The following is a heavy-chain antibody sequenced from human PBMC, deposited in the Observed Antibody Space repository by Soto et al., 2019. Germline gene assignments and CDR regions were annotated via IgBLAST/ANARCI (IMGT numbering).Heavy chain of an antibody. J-gene: IGHJ4*02. CDR2: IDYSSST. Sequence: QVQLKESGPGLVKPSQTLSLTCTVSGGSIDSSHFWSWIRQQPGKGLERIGYIDYSSSTYYNPSLKGRVIIASDTSANQCSRRLSPVTAAQTAVFFCARGWRDGYTGLYYFDHWGQGTLVTVSS. V-gene: IGHV4-31*03. CDR1: GGSIDSSHF. D-gene: IGHD5-12*01. CDR3: ARGWRDGYTGLYYFDH.